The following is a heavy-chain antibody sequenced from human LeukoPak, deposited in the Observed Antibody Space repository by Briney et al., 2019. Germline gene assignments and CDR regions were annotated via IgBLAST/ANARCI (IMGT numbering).Heavy chain of an antibody. CDR1: GFILSNYE. V-gene: IGHV3-48*03. D-gene: IGHD2-21*02. Sequence: PGGSLRLSCAASGFILSNYEMNWVRQAPGRGLEWVSYISASGTTIYYAASVKGRFTISRDNAKNSLYLQMNSLRAEDTAVYYCARTKVVTAISKPYYFDYWGQGTLVTVSS. J-gene: IGHJ4*02. CDR2: ISASGTTI. CDR3: ARTKVVTAISKPYYFDY.